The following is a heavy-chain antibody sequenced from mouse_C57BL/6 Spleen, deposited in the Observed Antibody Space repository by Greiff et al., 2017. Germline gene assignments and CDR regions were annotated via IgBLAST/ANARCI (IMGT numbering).Heavy chain of an antibody. Sequence: EVQLQQSVAELVRPGASVKLSCTASGFHIKNTYMHWVKQRPEQGLEWIGRIDPANGNTKYAPKFQGKATITADTSSNTANLQLSSLTSEDTAIYYCAGDYGSSPGWFAYWGQGTLVTVSA. V-gene: IGHV14-3*01. D-gene: IGHD1-1*01. CDR1: GFHIKNTY. CDR3: AGDYGSSPGWFAY. J-gene: IGHJ3*01. CDR2: IDPANGNT.